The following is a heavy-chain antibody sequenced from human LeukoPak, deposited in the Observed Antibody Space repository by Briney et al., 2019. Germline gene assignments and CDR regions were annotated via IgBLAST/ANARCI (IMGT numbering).Heavy chain of an antibody. CDR1: GGSISSGDYY. CDR3: ARDYRYCSSTSCYYYYGMDV. V-gene: IGHV4-61*08. D-gene: IGHD2-2*01. Sequence: RSSETLSLTCTVSGGSISSGDYYWSWIRQPPGKGLEWIGYIYYSGSTNYNPSLKSRVTISVDTSKNQFSLKLSSVTAADTAVYYCARDYRYCSSTSCYYYYGMDVWGQGTTVTVSS. CDR2: IYYSGST. J-gene: IGHJ6*02.